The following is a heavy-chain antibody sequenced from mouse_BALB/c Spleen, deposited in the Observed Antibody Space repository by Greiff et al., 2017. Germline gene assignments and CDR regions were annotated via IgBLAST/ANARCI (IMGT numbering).Heavy chain of an antibody. D-gene: IGHD1-1*01. CDR2: ISDGGSYT. J-gene: IGHJ4*01. V-gene: IGHV5-4*02. Sequence: DVMLVESGGGLVKPGGSLKLSCAASGFTFSDYYMYWVRQTPEKRLEWVATISDGGSYTYYPDSVKGRFTISRDNAKNNLYLQMSSLKSEDTAMYYCARVPYYYGSKGAMDYWGQGTSVTVSS. CDR1: GFTFSDYY. CDR3: ARVPYYYGSKGAMDY.